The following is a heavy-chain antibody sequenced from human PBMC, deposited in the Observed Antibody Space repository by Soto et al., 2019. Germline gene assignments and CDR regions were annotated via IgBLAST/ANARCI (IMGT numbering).Heavy chain of an antibody. CDR3: ARGITMVRGVTPRGDYYGMDV. V-gene: IGHV4-34*01. D-gene: IGHD3-10*01. J-gene: IGHJ6*02. CDR2: INHSGST. Sequence: PSETLSRTCAVYGGSFSGYYWSWIRQPPGKGLEWIGEINHSGSTNYNPSLKSRVTISVDTSKNQFSLKLSSVTAADTAVYYCARGITMVRGVTPRGDYYGMDVWGQGTTVTVSS. CDR1: GGSFSGYY.